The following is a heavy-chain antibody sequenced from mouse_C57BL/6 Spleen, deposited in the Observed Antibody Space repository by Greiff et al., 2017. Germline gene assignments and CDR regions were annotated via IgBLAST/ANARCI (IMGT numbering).Heavy chain of an antibody. Sequence: VQLQQSGPELVKPGASVKISCKASGYAFSSSWMNWVKQRPGKGLEWIGRIYPGDGDTNYNGKFKGKATLTADQTSSTAYMQLSSLTSEDSAVYFCARTYYSNYDYAMDYGGQGTSVTVSS. D-gene: IGHD2-5*01. CDR2: IYPGDGDT. J-gene: IGHJ4*01. CDR1: GYAFSSSW. V-gene: IGHV1-82*01. CDR3: ARTYYSNYDYAMDY.